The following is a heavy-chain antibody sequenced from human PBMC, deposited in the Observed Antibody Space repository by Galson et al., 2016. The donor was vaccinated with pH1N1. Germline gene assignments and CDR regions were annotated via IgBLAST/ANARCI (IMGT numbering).Heavy chain of an antibody. Sequence: SVKVSCKASNHTFTAYSISWVRQAPGQGLEWMAWISAYNGDTKYAEKFQGRVTMTTDTSANTAYMELRSLSSDDTAVYYWARHRSGWSGALTYWHFDLWGRGTLVTVSS. CDR2: ISAYNGDT. CDR1: NHTFTAYS. V-gene: IGHV1-18*01. CDR3: ARHRSGWSGALTYWHFDL. J-gene: IGHJ2*01. D-gene: IGHD6-19*01.